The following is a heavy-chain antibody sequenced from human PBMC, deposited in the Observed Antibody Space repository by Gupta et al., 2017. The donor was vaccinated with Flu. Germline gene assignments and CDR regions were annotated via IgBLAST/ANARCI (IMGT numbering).Heavy chain of an antibody. Sequence: GKGLEWVAVIWYDGSKKKYADSVKGRFTISRDNSENTLYLQMDSLRPEDTAVYFCARDDFCTSTRCYGWTLDYWGQGTLVTVSS. J-gene: IGHJ4*02. D-gene: IGHD2-2*01. V-gene: IGHV3-33*01. CDR2: IWYDGSKK. CDR3: ARDDFCTSTRCYGWTLDY.